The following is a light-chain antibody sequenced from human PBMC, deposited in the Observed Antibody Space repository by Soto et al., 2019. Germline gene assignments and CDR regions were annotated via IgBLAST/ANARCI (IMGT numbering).Light chain of an antibody. Sequence: ILLTHSPATRSLSPGQSSSLSCTASQSVSSYLAWYQQKPGQAPRLLIYDASNRATGIPARFSGSGSGTDFTLTISSLEPEDFAVYYCQQRSNWPPGFGQGTRLEI. CDR2: DAS. CDR1: QSVSSY. CDR3: QQRSNWPPG. J-gene: IGKJ5*01. V-gene: IGKV3-11*01.